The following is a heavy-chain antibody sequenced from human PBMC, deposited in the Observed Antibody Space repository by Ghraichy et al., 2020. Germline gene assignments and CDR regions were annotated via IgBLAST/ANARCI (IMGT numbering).Heavy chain of an antibody. CDR1: GGSFSDYF. J-gene: IGHJ4*02. Sequence: SQTLSLTCGVHGGSFSDYFWSWIRQSPGKGLEWIGEIYHSESTNYNPSLKSRVTISIDTSRNQFSLKLTSATAADTAVYYCARGRRETSRIAESFDLWGQGALVTVSS. CDR3: ARGRRETSRIAESFDL. CDR2: IYHSEST. V-gene: IGHV4-34*01. D-gene: IGHD6-13*01.